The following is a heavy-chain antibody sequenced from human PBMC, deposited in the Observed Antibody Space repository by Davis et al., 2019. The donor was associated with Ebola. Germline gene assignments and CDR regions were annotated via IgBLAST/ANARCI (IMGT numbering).Heavy chain of an antibody. CDR2: IYHSGST. V-gene: IGHV4-59*11. Sequence: MPSETLSLTCTVSGGSISSHYWSWIRQPPGKGLEWFGYIYHSGSTNYNPSLRSRVTISVDTSKNQFSLRLSSVTAADTAVYYCARLGWDDFWSGYDYWGQGTLVTVSS. J-gene: IGHJ4*02. D-gene: IGHD3-3*01. CDR1: GGSISSHY. CDR3: ARLGWDDFWSGYDY.